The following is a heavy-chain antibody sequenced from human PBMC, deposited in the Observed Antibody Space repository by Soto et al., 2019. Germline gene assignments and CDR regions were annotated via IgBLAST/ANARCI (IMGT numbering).Heavy chain of an antibody. CDR2: VYYTVST. CDR3: VRTGREGAVAPHWFDR. Sequence: SETLSLTCTVSGASIRSTDYYWSWIRQAPGEGLEWIGYVYYTVSTSYYPALMSRLTISVDTSKNQFSLKLTSVTAAETAVYYCVRTGREGAVAPHWFDRWGQGTQVTVSS. CDR1: GASIRSTDYY. V-gene: IGHV4-30-4*01. J-gene: IGHJ5*02. D-gene: IGHD3-9*01.